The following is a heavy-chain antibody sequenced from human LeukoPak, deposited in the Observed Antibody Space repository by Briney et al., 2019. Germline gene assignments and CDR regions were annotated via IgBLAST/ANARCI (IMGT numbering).Heavy chain of an antibody. D-gene: IGHD3-10*01. CDR1: GYTFTSYD. CDR2: MNPNSGNT. Sequence: GASVKVSCKASGYTFTSYDINWVRQATGQGLEWMGWMNPNSGNTGYAQKFQGRVTMTRNTSISTAYMELSSLRSEDTAVYYCARGSPQLLWLGEITMDVWGKGTTVTVSS. CDR3: ARGSPQLLWLGEITMDV. V-gene: IGHV1-8*01. J-gene: IGHJ6*04.